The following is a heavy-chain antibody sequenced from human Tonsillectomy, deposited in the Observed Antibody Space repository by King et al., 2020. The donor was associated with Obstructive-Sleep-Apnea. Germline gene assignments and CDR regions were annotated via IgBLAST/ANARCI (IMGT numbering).Heavy chain of an antibody. CDR3: ARRLDYGDHILDS. V-gene: IGHV4-38-2*02. CDR2: IYHSGST. D-gene: IGHD4-17*01. CDR1: GYSISSGYY. Sequence: HVQLQESGPGLVKSSETLSLTCSVSGYSISSGYYWGWIRQPPGKGLEWIGRIYHSGSTYYNPSLKSRVTISVDTSKNQFSLNLSSVTAADTAVYFCARRLDYGDHILDSWGQGTLVTVSS. J-gene: IGHJ4*02.